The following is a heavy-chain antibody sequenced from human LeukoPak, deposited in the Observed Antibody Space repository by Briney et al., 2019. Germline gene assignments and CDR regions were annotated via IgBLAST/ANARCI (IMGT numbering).Heavy chain of an antibody. J-gene: IGHJ6*02. CDR1: GFTFSSYG. V-gene: IGHV3-33*01. CDR3: ARDEYSSSWYRFYYYYGMDV. D-gene: IGHD6-13*01. Sequence: GGSLRLSCAASGFTFSSYGMHWVRQAPGKGLEWVAVIWYDGSNKYYADSVKGRFTISRDNPKNTLYLQMNSLRAEDTAVYYCARDEYSSSWYRFYYYYGMDVWGQGTTVTVSS. CDR2: IWYDGSNK.